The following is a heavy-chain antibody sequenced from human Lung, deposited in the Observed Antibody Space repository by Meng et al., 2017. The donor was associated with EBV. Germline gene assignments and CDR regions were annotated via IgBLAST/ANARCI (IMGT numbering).Heavy chain of an antibody. J-gene: IGHJ1*01. D-gene: IGHD2/OR15-2a*01. CDR2: IHPKFATT. V-gene: IGHV1-69*01. Sequence: VQVAQSGAEGKRPWSSLKVSCKASGGTFSRYPINWLRQAPGQGLEWMAEIHPKFATTNFAQNFQGRVTLSADESSTTVYMELTSLRSEDTAVYYCAQQLLPMGAFFQHWGQGALVTVSS. CDR3: AQQLLPMGAFFQH. CDR1: GGTFSRYP.